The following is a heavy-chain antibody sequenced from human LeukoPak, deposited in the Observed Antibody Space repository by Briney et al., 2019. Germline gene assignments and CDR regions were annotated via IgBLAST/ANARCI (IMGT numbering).Heavy chain of an antibody. D-gene: IGHD7-27*01. CDR2: IWYDGSNK. Sequence: GGSLRLSCAASGFTFSSHGMHWVRQAPGKGLEWVAVIWYDGSNKYYADSVKGRFTISRDNSKNMLYVEMNSLRAEDTAVYYCVRWGSGKVMDVWGKGTTVTASP. CDR3: VRWGSGKVMDV. CDR1: GFTFSSHG. V-gene: IGHV3-33*01. J-gene: IGHJ6*04.